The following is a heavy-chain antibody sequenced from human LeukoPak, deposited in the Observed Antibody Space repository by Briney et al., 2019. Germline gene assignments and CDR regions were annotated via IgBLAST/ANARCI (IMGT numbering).Heavy chain of an antibody. CDR1: GYTFTSYG. CDR2: ISAYNGNT. Sequence: ASVKVSCKASGYTFTSYGISWVRQAPGHGLEWMGWISAYNGNTNYAQKLQGRVTMTTDTSTSTAYMELRSLRSDDTAVYYRARGELELPSADYWGQGTLVTVSS. V-gene: IGHV1-18*01. CDR3: ARGELELPSADY. J-gene: IGHJ4*02. D-gene: IGHD1-7*01.